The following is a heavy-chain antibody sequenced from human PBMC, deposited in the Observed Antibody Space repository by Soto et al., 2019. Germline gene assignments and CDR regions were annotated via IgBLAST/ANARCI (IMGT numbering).Heavy chain of an antibody. CDR2: ITGSGNTI. Sequence: EVQLVESGGGLVQPGGSLRLSCAASGFTFSSYDMNWVRQAPGKGLEWVSYITGSGNTIYYADSVKGRFTISRDKAKKSLYLQMNSMRAEDTAVYSCALCGSYFDYSGQGTLVTVAS. V-gene: IGHV3-48*03. J-gene: IGHJ4*02. CDR1: GFTFSSYD. CDR3: ALCGSYFDY. D-gene: IGHD1-26*01.